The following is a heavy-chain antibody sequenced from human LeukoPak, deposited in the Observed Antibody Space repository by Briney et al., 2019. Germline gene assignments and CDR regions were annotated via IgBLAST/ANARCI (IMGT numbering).Heavy chain of an antibody. CDR3: AKESPRGGLDS. J-gene: IGHJ4*02. CDR2: ISSSSRTV. Sequence: PGGSVRLSCAASDVTFSAFTMQWVRQAPGKGLEWVSSISSSSRTVNYADSVQGRFIVSRDNANNSMFLQMNDLRREDTAVYYCAKESPRGGLDSWGQGTLVTVSS. V-gene: IGHV3-48*01. CDR1: DVTFSAFT. D-gene: IGHD1-14*01.